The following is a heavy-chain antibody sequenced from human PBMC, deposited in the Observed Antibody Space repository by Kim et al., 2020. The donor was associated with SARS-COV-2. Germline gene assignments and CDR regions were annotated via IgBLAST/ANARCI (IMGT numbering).Heavy chain of an antibody. Sequence: TPSLKSRVAISVDTSKNQISLKLNSVTAADTAVYYCARNYGYGSGSFYSYWGQEILVTVSS. CDR3: ARNYGYGSGSFYSY. J-gene: IGHJ4*02. D-gene: IGHD3-10*01. V-gene: IGHV4-4*09.